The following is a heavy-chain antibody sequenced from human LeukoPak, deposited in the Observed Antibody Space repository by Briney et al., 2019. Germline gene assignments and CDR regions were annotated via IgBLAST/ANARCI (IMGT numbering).Heavy chain of an antibody. V-gene: IGHV3-66*01. Sequence: GGSLRLSCAASGFTVSNNYMSWVRQAPGMGLEWVSVIYSGGEIYYADSVKGRSTISRDNSKNTLYLQMNSLRAEDTAVYYCARGMKYSTGWYNFDYWGQGTLVTVPS. CDR2: IYSGGEI. CDR3: ARGMKYSTGWYNFDY. CDR1: GFTVSNNY. J-gene: IGHJ4*02. D-gene: IGHD6-19*01.